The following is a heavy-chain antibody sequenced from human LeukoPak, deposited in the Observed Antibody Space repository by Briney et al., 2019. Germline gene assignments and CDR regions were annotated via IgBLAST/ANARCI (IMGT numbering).Heavy chain of an antibody. V-gene: IGHV1-69*13. CDR2: IIPIFGTA. CDR3: AREAATVTTFSYFDY. J-gene: IGHJ4*02. D-gene: IGHD4-17*01. CDR1: GGTFSGYA. Sequence: ASVKVSFKASGGTFSGYAISWVRQAPGQGLEWMGGIIPIFGTANYAQKFQGRVTITADESTSTAYMELSSLRSEDTAVYYCAREAATVTTFSYFDYWGQGTLVTVPS.